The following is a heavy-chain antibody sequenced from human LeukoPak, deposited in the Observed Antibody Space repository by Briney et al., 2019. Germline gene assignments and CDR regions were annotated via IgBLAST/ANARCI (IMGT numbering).Heavy chain of an antibody. Sequence: SSETLSLTCAVYGGSFSGYYWSWIRQPPGKGLEWIGEINHSGSTNYNPSLKSRVTISVDTSKNQFSLKLSSATAADTAVYYCARGNVDTAMAEGNWFDPWGQGTLVTVSS. CDR1: GGSFSGYY. D-gene: IGHD5-18*01. CDR2: INHSGST. V-gene: IGHV4-34*01. CDR3: ARGNVDTAMAEGNWFDP. J-gene: IGHJ5*02.